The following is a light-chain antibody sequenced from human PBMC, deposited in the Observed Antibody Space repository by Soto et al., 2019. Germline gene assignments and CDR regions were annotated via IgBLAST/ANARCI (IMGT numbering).Light chain of an antibody. J-gene: IGLJ2*01. Sequence: SYELTQPPSVSVSPGQTARITCSGDALPKQYAYWYQQKPGQAPVLVIYKDSERPSGIPERFSGSSSGTTVTLTISGVQAEDEGDYYCQSADSSGTHVVFGGGTQLTVL. V-gene: IGLV3-25*03. CDR2: KDS. CDR1: ALPKQY. CDR3: QSADSSGTHVV.